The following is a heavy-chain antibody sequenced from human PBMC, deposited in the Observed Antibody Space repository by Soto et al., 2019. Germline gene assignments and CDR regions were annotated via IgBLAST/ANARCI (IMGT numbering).Heavy chain of an antibody. CDR3: ASDRSPTVYSRSSGGTLAAPHY. V-gene: IGHV1-18*01. D-gene: IGHD6-6*01. CDR1: GYTCTSYG. Sequence: ASVKVSCKASGYTCTSYGISWVRQAPGQGLEWMGWISAYNGNTNYAQKLQGRVTMTTDTSTSTAYMELRSLRSDDTAVYYCASDRSPTVYSRSSGGTLAAPHYSGQGTLVTASS. CDR2: ISAYNGNT. J-gene: IGHJ4*02.